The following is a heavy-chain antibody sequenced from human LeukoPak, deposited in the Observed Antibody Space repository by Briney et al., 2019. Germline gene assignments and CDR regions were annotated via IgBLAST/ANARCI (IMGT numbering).Heavy chain of an antibody. CDR1: GFTFSSHG. CDR3: AKDKYSPFDY. J-gene: IGHJ4*02. CDR2: IRYDGSIK. Sequence: GGSLRLSCAASGFTFSSHGMHWVRQAPGKGLEWVAFIRYDGSIKYYADSVKGRFTISRDNSKNTLYLQMNNLRAVDTAVYYCAKDKYSPFDYWGQGTLVTVSS. D-gene: IGHD5-18*01. V-gene: IGHV3-30*02.